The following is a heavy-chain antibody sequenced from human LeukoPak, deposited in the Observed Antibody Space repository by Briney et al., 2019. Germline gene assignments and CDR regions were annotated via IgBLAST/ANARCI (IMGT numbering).Heavy chain of an antibody. CDR3: ARVGGTNYYYYGMDV. D-gene: IGHD1-26*01. V-gene: IGHV4-59*01. Sequence: PSETLSLTCTVSGGSISNYYWSWIRQPPGKGLEWIGYVYYSGSTNYNPSLKSRVTISVDTSKNQFSLKLSSVTAADTAVYYCARVGGTNYYYYGMDVWGQGTTVTVSS. CDR2: VYYSGST. CDR1: GGSISNYY. J-gene: IGHJ6*02.